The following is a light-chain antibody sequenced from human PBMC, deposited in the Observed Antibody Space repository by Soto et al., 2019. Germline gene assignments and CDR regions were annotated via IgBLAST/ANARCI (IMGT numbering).Light chain of an antibody. CDR1: SSNIGAGYD. J-gene: IGLJ1*01. Sequence: SVLTQPPSVSGAPGQRVTISCTGSSSNIGAGYDVHWFQQLPGTAPKLLIYSSYNRPSGVPDRFSGSKSGTSASLAITGLQAEDEADFYCQSYDTSLSGYVFGTGTKVTVL. CDR2: SSY. V-gene: IGLV1-40*01. CDR3: QSYDTSLSGYV.